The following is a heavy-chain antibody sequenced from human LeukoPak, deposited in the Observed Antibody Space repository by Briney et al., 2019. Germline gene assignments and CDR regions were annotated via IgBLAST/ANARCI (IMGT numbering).Heavy chain of an antibody. CDR3: VKDGPSGYFLYRVLEY. CDR1: GFTFSMYG. CDR2: ISYDGSYK. V-gene: IGHV3-30*18. J-gene: IGHJ4*02. D-gene: IGHD6-13*01. Sequence: PGGSLRLSGAASGFTFSMYGMHWVRQAPGKGLEWVADISYDGSYKNYADSVKGRFSISRDNDKKMLFLQIDSLRSEDSAVYYCVKDGPSGYFLYRVLEYWGQGTLITVSS.